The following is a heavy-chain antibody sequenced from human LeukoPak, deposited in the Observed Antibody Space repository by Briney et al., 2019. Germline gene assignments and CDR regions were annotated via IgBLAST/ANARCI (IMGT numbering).Heavy chain of an antibody. D-gene: IGHD3-10*01. J-gene: IGHJ5*02. CDR1: GYTFTSYG. CDR3: ARVMRFGELFDWFDP. CDR2: IIPIFGTA. Sequence: ASVKVSCKASGYTFTSYGISWVRQAPGQGLEWMGGIIPIFGTANYAQKFQGRVTITADESTSTAYMELSSLRSEDTAVYYCARVMRFGELFDWFDPGAREPWSPSPQ. V-gene: IGHV1-69*13.